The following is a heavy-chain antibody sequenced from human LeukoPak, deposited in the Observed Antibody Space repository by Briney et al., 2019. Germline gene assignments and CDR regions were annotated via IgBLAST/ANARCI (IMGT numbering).Heavy chain of an antibody. CDR2: IYDSEST. D-gene: IGHD3-3*01. CDR3: ARVLQNYYYLDV. J-gene: IGHJ6*03. Sequence: SETLSLTCTVSGVSISSHYWSWVRQPPGKGLEWIGNIYDSESTHYNSSLKSRVTISVDTSKNQFSLRLRSVTAADTAVYYRARVLQNYYYLDVWAKGPRSPSP. CDR1: GVSISSHY. V-gene: IGHV4-59*11.